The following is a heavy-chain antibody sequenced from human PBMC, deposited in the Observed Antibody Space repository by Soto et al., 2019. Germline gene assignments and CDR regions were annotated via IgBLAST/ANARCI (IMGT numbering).Heavy chain of an antibody. J-gene: IGHJ5*02. CDR3: ARVLPPFDP. CDR1: GYTFTSYG. V-gene: IGHV1-18*01. CDR2: INAYNGNT. Sequence: QVQLVQSGAEVKKPGASVKVSCKASGYTFTSYGISWVRQAPGQGLEWMGWINAYNGNTNYAQKLQVRLTITTDTSTSTAFMELRSLSSVDTAVYYCARVLPPFDPWGQGTLVTVSS.